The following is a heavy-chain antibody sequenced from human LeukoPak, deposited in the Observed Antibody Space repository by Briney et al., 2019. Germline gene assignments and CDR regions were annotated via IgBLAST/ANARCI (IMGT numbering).Heavy chain of an antibody. D-gene: IGHD2-2*01. V-gene: IGHV5-51*01. CDR1: GYCFTSYW. CDR2: IYPGDSDT. J-gene: IGHJ4*02. CDR3: ARLARDIVVVPPSD. Sequence: GESLKISCKASGYCFTSYWIGWVRQMPGKGLEWMGIIYPGDSDTRYSPSFQGQVTISADKSISTAYLQWSSLKASDTAMYYCARLARDIVVVPPSDWGQGTLVTVSS.